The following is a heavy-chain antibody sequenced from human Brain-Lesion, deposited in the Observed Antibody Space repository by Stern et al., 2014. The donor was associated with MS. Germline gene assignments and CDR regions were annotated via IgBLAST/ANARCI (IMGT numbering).Heavy chain of an antibody. CDR3: AKDRQYLTYFFDH. CDR2: VSYDGSNK. J-gene: IGHJ5*02. Sequence: QDQLVQSGGGVVQPGRPLRLSCVASGFTFGSCAMHWVRQAPGKGLEWVAGVSYDGSNKYYADSVKGRFTISRDNSKNTLYMQMSSLRPEDTAVYYCAKDRQYLTYFFDHWGQGSLVTVSS. CDR1: GFTFGSCA. V-gene: IGHV3-30*18. D-gene: IGHD2/OR15-2a*01.